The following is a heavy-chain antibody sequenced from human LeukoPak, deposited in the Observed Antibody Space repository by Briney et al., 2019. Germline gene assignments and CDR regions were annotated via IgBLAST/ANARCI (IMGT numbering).Heavy chain of an antibody. V-gene: IGHV4-59*08. CDR1: GGSISSYY. CDR3: ARVDMVRGFTLFGY. J-gene: IGHJ4*02. Sequence: PSEPLSLTRTVSGGSISSYYWSWIRQPPGKGLEWIGYIYYSGSTNYNPSLKSRVTISVDTSKNQFSLKLSSVTAADTAVYYCARVDMVRGFTLFGYWGQGTLVTVSS. D-gene: IGHD3-10*01. CDR2: IYYSGST.